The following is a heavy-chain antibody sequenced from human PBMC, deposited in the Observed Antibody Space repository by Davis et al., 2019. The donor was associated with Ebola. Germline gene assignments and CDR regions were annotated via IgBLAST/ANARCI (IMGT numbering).Heavy chain of an antibody. CDR1: GGSISSYY. D-gene: IGHD3-10*01. CDR2: IYYSGST. J-gene: IGHJ5*02. V-gene: IGHV4-59*01. Sequence: GSLSLTCTVSGGSISSYYWSWIRQPPGKGLEWIGYIYYSGSTNYNPPLKSRVTISVDTSKNQFSLKLSSVTAADTAVYYCARDSGRGWFDPWGQGTLVTVSS. CDR3: ARDSGRGWFDP.